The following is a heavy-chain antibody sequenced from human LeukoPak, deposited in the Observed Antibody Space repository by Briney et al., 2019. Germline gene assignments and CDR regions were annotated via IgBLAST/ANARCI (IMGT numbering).Heavy chain of an antibody. J-gene: IGHJ3*02. CDR1: GFTFSSYW. CDR3: ARVKSTFLSSSWPPDAFDI. CDR2: IYYSGST. V-gene: IGHV4-39*07. D-gene: IGHD6-13*01. Sequence: GSLRLSCAASGFTFSSYWMSWVRQAPGKGLEWIGSIYYSGSTYYNPSLKSRVTISVDTSKNQFSLKLSSVTAADTAVYYCARVKSTFLSSSWPPDAFDIWGQGTMVTVSS.